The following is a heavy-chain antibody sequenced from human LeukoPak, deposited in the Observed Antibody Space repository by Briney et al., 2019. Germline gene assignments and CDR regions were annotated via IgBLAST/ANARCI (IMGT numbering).Heavy chain of an antibody. D-gene: IGHD3-10*01. V-gene: IGHV3-21*04. CDR3: AKEVSMYYYGSGSDY. CDR2: ISSSSSYI. CDR1: GFTFSSYS. Sequence: GGSLRLSCAASGFTFSSYSMNWVRQAPGKGLEWVSSISSSSSYIYYADSVKGRFTISRDNAKNSLYLQMNSLRAEDTAVYYCAKEVSMYYYGSGSDYWGQGTLVTVSS. J-gene: IGHJ4*02.